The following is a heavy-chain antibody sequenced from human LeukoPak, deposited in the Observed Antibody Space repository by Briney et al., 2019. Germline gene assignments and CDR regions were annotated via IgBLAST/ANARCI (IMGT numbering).Heavy chain of an antibody. CDR3: AREGDRYSSRDGAFDI. CDR1: GGSISSYY. Sequence: SETLSLTCTVSGGSISSYYWSWIRQPPGKGLEWIGYIYYSGSTNYNPSLKSRVTISVDTSKNQFSLKLSSVTAADTAVYYCAREGDRYSSRDGAFDIWGQGTMVTVSS. D-gene: IGHD6-13*01. V-gene: IGHV4-59*01. J-gene: IGHJ3*02. CDR2: IYYSGST.